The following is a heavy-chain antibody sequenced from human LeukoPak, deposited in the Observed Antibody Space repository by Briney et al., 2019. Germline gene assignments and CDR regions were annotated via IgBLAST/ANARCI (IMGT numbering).Heavy chain of an antibody. J-gene: IGHJ6*02. CDR3: ARDPYYDFWSGYYNYYYYGMDV. D-gene: IGHD3-3*01. Sequence: PGRSLRLSCAASGFTFSSYGMHWVRQAPGKGLEGVAVIWYDGSNKYYADSVKGRFTISRDNSKNTLYLQMNSLRAEDTAVYYCARDPYYDFWSGYYNYYYYGMDVWGQGTTVTVSS. CDR1: GFTFSSYG. CDR2: IWYDGSNK. V-gene: IGHV3-33*01.